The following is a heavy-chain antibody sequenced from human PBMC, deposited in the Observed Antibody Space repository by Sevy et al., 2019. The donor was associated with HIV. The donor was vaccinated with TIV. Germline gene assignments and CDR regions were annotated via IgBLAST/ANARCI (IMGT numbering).Heavy chain of an antibody. Sequence: GGSLRLSCAASGFTFNVYGMHWVRQAPGKGLQWVAFTGYDGSTKYYADSVKGRFTISRDNSKNTLYLQMNSLRVEDKAMYYCAKDLTERYSTSCGDFDHWGQGSLVTVSS. CDR3: AKDLTERYSTSCGDFDH. J-gene: IGHJ4*02. CDR2: TGYDGSTK. V-gene: IGHV3-30*02. CDR1: GFTFNVYG. D-gene: IGHD6-6*01.